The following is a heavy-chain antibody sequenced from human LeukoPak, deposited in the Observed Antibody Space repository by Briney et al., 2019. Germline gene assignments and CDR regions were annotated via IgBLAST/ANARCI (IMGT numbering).Heavy chain of an antibody. D-gene: IGHD4-23*01. V-gene: IGHV3-7*04. Sequence: PGGSLRLSCAASGFTLSSYWMSWVRQAPGKGLEWVANINQDGSEKYYVDSVKGRFTISRDNAKNSLYLQMNSLRAEDTAVYYCAGGVNYFDYWGQGTLVTVSP. CDR1: GFTLSSYW. CDR3: AGGVNYFDY. J-gene: IGHJ4*02. CDR2: INQDGSEK.